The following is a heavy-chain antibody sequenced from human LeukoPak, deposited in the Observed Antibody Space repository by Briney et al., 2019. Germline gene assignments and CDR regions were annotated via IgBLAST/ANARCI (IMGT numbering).Heavy chain of an antibody. CDR1: GFTFSSYA. V-gene: IGHV3-23*01. CDR3: AKDDSVVVVIALDAFDI. D-gene: IGHD2-21*01. CDR2: ISGSGGST. J-gene: IGHJ3*02. Sequence: GGSLRLSCAASGFTFSSYAMSWVRQAPGKGLEWVSAISGSGGSTYYADSVKGRFTISRDNSKNTLYLQMNSLRAEDTAVYYCAKDDSVVVVIALDAFDIWGQGTMVTVSS.